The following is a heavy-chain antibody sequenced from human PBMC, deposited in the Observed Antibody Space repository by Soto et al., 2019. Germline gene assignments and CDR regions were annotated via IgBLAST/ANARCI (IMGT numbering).Heavy chain of an antibody. CDR1: GFTFSSNW. CDR2: IKVDGSEK. D-gene: IGHD3-22*01. J-gene: IGHJ4*02. Sequence: GGSLRLSCAASGFTFSSNWMSFSSNWMSWVRQAPGKGLEWVANIKVDGSEKYYVNSVKGRFTISRDNAKNSLYLQMNSLRAEDTAVYYCARDPRYFGRSGPFDYWGRGALVTVSS. CDR3: ARDPRYFGRSGPFDY. V-gene: IGHV3-7*01.